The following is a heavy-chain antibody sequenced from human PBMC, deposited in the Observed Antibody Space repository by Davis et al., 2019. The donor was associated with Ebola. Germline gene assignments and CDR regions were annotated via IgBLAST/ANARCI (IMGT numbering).Heavy chain of an antibody. J-gene: IGHJ6*02. Sequence: MPSETLSLTCTVSGGSISSSSYYWGWIRQPPGKGLEWIGSIYYSGSTYYNPSLKSRVTISVDTSKNQFSLKLSSVTAADTAAYYCARRIDSSGWYGYYYGMDVWGQGTTVTVSS. D-gene: IGHD6-19*01. CDR2: IYYSGST. V-gene: IGHV4-39*01. CDR1: GGSISSSSYY. CDR3: ARRIDSSGWYGYYYGMDV.